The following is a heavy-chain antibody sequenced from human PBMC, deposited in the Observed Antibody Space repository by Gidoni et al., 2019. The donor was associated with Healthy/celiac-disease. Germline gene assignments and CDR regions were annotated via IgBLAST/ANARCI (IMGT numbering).Heavy chain of an antibody. J-gene: IGHJ4*02. CDR3: ARDIRYSSSWSHFDF. CDR1: GYSVLNPDYY. Sequence: QLQLQESGPRLVQPSETLSLSCPVSGYSVLNPDYYWGWVRQPPGKGLEWIETVYYRGTTYYNPSLKSRVTILVHTSLNQFSLRLSSVTAADTAIYYCARDIRYSSSWSHFDFWGQGTLATVSP. V-gene: IGHV4-39*07. D-gene: IGHD6-13*01. CDR2: VYYRGTT.